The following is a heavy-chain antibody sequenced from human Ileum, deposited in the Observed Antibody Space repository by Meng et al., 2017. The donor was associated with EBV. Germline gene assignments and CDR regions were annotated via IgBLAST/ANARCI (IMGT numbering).Heavy chain of an antibody. J-gene: IGHJ5*02. Sequence: VWVAVFGGGFVRPGGSLELSWAASGFTFSGSTIERVHQASGKGLEWVGLIRNKATTYATAYAASVKGRFTISRDDSKNTAYLQMNSLKTEDTAVYYCTRNLGYCSGGSCAWGQGTLVTVSS. CDR1: GFTFSGST. V-gene: IGHV3-73*02. D-gene: IGHD2-15*01. CDR3: TRNLGYCSGGSCA. CDR2: IRNKATTYAT.